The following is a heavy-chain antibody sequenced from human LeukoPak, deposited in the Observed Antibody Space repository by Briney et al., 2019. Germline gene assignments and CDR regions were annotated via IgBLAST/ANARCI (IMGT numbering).Heavy chain of an antibody. CDR2: ISNSSTST. V-gene: IGHV3-48*04. Sequence: GGSLRLSFVASGFSFSSYSMNWIRQAPGKGLEWVSYISNSSTSTQYADSVKGRFTISRDNAKNSLYLQMNSLRVEDTAVYYCARTVSYWGQGTLVTVSS. CDR3: ARTVSY. CDR1: GFSFSSYS. J-gene: IGHJ4*02. D-gene: IGHD4-17*01.